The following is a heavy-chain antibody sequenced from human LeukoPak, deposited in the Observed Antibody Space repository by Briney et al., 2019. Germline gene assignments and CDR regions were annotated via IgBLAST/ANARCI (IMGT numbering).Heavy chain of an antibody. CDR3: ARAGTAMDVDY. Sequence: PGGSLRLSCAASGFRFSDYYMSWIRQAPGKGLEWVSYISSGSSYTNYADSVKGRFTISRDNAKNSLYLQMNSLRAEDTAVYYCARAGTAMDVDYWGQGTLVSVSS. J-gene: IGHJ4*02. CDR2: ISSGSSYT. CDR1: GFRFSDYY. D-gene: IGHD5-18*01. V-gene: IGHV3-11*05.